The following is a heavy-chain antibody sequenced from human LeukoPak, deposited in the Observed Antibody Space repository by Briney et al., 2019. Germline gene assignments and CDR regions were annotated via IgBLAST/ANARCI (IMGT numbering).Heavy chain of an antibody. D-gene: IGHD1-26*01. CDR2: ISWDSTNK. V-gene: IGHV3-43*01. Sequence: GESLRLSCAASGFSFDDYTMHWVRQAPGKGLEWVSLISWDSTNKWYADSVKGRFTTSRDNSKNSLDLQMNSLRTEDTALYYCAKEGSGSYPELAYWGQGTLVTVSS. J-gene: IGHJ4*02. CDR3: AKEGSGSYPELAY. CDR1: GFSFDDYT.